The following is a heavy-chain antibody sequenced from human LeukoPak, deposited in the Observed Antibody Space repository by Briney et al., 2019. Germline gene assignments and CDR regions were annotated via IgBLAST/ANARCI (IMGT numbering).Heavy chain of an antibody. D-gene: IGHD2-21*02. Sequence: SETLSLTCAVYGGSFSGYYWSWIRQPPGKGLEWIGEINHSGSTNYNPSLKSRVTISVDKSKNQFSLRLSSVTAADTAVYYCAREATYCLKYWGQGTLVTVSS. CDR2: INHSGST. CDR1: GGSFSGYY. J-gene: IGHJ4*02. V-gene: IGHV4-34*01. CDR3: AREATYCLKY.